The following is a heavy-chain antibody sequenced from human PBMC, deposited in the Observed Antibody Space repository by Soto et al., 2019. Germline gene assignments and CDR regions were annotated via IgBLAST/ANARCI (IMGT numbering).Heavy chain of an antibody. CDR3: AKVSRKGSAIDFDY. CDR1: GYTFSNYD. V-gene: IGHV1-8*01. J-gene: IGHJ4*02. D-gene: IGHD3-10*01. CDR2: VNPNNGDT. Sequence: QVQLVQSGAELKKPGASVKVSCKASGYTFSNYDMNWVRQATGQGPEWIGWVNPNNGDTGYAQKFQCRVTLTTDISTTTAYMELTSLRSEDTAIYYCAKVSRKGSAIDFDYWGQGTLITASS.